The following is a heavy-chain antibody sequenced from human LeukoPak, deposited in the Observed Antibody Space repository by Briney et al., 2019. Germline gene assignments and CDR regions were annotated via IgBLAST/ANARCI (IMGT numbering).Heavy chain of an antibody. CDR2: IYHSGST. Sequence: SETLSLTCAVSGGSISSSNWWSWVRQPPGKGLEWIGEIYHSGSTNYNPSLKSRVTISVDTSKNQFSLNLSSVTTADTAVYYCARGPPNYYGSGSYSLFDYWGQGTLVTVSS. D-gene: IGHD3-10*01. V-gene: IGHV4-4*02. CDR1: GGSISSSNW. J-gene: IGHJ4*02. CDR3: ARGPPNYYGSGSYSLFDY.